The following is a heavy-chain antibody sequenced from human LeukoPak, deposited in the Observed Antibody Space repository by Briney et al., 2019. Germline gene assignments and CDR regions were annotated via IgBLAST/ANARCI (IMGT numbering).Heavy chain of an antibody. Sequence: GESLRLSCAASGFSFSSYGMSWFRQAPGKGLEWVSTINNRADETYYADSVMGRFTTSRDNSKSTLSLHMSNLRVEDTAVYYCERDPSEYVWLRGWYRDFWGQGSQVTVSS. V-gene: IGHV3-23*01. CDR3: ERDPSEYVWLRGWYRDF. CDR1: GFSFSSYG. J-gene: IGHJ4*02. CDR2: INNRADET. D-gene: IGHD6-19*01.